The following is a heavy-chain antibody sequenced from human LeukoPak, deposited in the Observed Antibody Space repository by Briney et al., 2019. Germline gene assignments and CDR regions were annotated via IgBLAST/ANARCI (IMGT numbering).Heavy chain of an antibody. CDR1: GYTFTSYY. V-gene: IGHV1-46*01. CDR3: ARDSGGSHDY. D-gene: IGHD2-15*01. J-gene: IGHJ4*02. CDR2: INPSGGST. Sequence: ASVKVSCKASGYTFTSYYIHWVRQAPGQGLEWMGIINPSGGSTTYAQKFQGRVTMTRDTSTSTVYMELSSLKSEDTAVHYCARDSGGSHDYWGQGTLVTVSS.